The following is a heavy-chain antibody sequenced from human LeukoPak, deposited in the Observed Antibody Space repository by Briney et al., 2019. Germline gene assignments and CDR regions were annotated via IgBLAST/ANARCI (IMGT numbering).Heavy chain of an antibody. J-gene: IGHJ6*03. CDR2: INPNSGGT. Sequence: ASVKVSCKASGYTFTVYYMHWVRQAPGQGLEWMGRINPNSGGTNSAQKFQGRVTMTRDTSISTAYMELSRLRSDDTAVYYCATEAGGNTAMATGYYYYMDVWGKGTTVTVSS. CDR3: ATEAGGNTAMATGYYYYMDV. D-gene: IGHD5-18*01. CDR1: GYTFTVYY. V-gene: IGHV1-2*06.